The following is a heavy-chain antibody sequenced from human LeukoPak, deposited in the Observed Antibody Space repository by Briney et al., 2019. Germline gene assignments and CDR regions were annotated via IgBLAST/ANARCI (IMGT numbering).Heavy chain of an antibody. CDR2: IYYSGST. D-gene: IGHD1-26*01. J-gene: IGHJ4*02. CDR3: ARDMGSGSYFWGYDY. CDR1: GGSISSYY. V-gene: IGHV4-59*01. Sequence: SETLSLTCTVSGGSISSYYWSWIRQPPGKGLEWIGYIYYSGSTNYNPSLKSRVTISVDTSKNQFSLKLSSVTAADTAVYYCARDMGSGSYFWGYDYWGQGTLVTVSS.